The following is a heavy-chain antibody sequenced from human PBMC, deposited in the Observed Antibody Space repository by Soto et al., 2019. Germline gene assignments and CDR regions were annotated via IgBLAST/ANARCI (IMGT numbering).Heavy chain of an antibody. D-gene: IGHD1-26*01. CDR2: IYYSGST. Sequence: QLQLQESGPGLVKPSETLSLTCTVSGGSISSSSYYWGWIRQPPGKGREWIGSIYYSGSTYYNPSLKSRVTISVATSKNQFSLKLSSVTAADTAVYYCARRTRVGEFDYWGQGTLVTVSS. V-gene: IGHV4-39*01. CDR3: ARRTRVGEFDY. J-gene: IGHJ4*02. CDR1: GGSISSSSYY.